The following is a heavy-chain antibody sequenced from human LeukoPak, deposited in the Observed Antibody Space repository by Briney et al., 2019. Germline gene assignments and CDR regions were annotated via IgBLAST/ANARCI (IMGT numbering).Heavy chain of an antibody. D-gene: IGHD2-21*02. CDR1: GYSFTSYW. Sequence: GESLKISCKGSGYSFTSYWIGWVRQMPGKGLEWMGIIYPGDSDTRYSPSFQGQVTISADKSISTAYLQWSSLKASDTAMYYCASGGVAYCGGDCYLGPDYWGQGTLVTVSS. J-gene: IGHJ4*02. CDR2: IYPGDSDT. V-gene: IGHV5-51*01. CDR3: ASGGVAYCGGDCYLGPDY.